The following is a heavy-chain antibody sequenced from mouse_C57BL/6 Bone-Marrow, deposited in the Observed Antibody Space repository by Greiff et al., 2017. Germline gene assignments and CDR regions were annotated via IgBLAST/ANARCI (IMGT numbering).Heavy chain of an antibody. CDR3: ANLWLRRRRLAY. CDR1: GYTFTSYG. CDR2: IYPRSGNT. D-gene: IGHD2-2*01. Sequence: QVQLQQSGAELARPGASVKLSCKASGYTFTSYGISWVKQRTGQGLEWIGEIYPRSGNTYYNEKFKGKATLTADKSSSTAYMELRSLTSEDSAVYFCANLWLRRRRLAYWGQGTLVTVSA. J-gene: IGHJ3*01. V-gene: IGHV1-81*01.